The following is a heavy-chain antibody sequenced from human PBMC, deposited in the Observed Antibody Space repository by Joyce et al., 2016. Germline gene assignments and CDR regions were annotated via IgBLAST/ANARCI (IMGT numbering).Heavy chain of an antibody. CDR3: AHRILSQNWFDP. D-gene: IGHD3-10*01. CDR2: IYWYDDK. V-gene: IGHV2-5*01. Sequence: QITLKESGPALVKPTQTLTLTFTFSGFSLSTREEAVGWIRQPPGKALEWVALIYWYDDKRYSPALKSRLTITKDTSKNQVVLTMTNMDPVDTATYYCAHRILSQNWFDPWGQGTLVTVSS. J-gene: IGHJ5*02. CDR1: GFSLSTREEA.